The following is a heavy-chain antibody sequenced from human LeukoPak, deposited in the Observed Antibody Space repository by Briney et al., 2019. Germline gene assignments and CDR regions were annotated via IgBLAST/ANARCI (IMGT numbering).Heavy chain of an antibody. CDR3: ARAPGVGTTTD. V-gene: IGHV3-33*01. J-gene: IGHJ4*02. CDR1: GFTFNNYN. Sequence: GGSLRLSCAASGFTFNNYNMHWVRQAPGRGLEWVAVIWFDGDIKYYADSVKGRFTISRDNSKNTLYLQMNSLRAEDTAIYYCARAPGVGTTTDWGQGTLVTVSS. CDR2: IWFDGDIK. D-gene: IGHD1-26*01.